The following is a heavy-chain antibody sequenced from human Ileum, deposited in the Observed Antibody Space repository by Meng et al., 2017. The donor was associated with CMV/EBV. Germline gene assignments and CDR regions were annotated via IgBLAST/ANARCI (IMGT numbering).Heavy chain of an antibody. Sequence: CAVSGLTFTNTWMTWVRQAPGKGLEWVSVISASGYITFYAESVKGRFTIGRDTSKNTVYLQLYSLRAEDTAVYYCAKSPTRSYYFDYWGQGSLVTVSS. D-gene: IGHD3-10*01. J-gene: IGHJ4*02. V-gene: IGHV3-23*01. CDR2: ISASGYIT. CDR3: AKSPTRSYYFDY. CDR1: GLTFTNTW.